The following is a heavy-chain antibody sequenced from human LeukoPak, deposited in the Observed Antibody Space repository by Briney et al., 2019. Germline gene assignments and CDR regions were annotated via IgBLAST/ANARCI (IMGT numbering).Heavy chain of an antibody. J-gene: IGHJ4*02. CDR2: IYYSGST. V-gene: IGHV4-59*01. CDR3: ARDSAGYSTL. Sequence: PSETLSLTCTVSGGSIGSYYWSWIRQPPGKGLEWIGYIYYSGSTNYNPSLKSRVTISVDTSKNQFSLKLSSVTAADTAVYYCARDSAGYSTLWGQGTLVTVSS. CDR1: GGSIGSYY. D-gene: IGHD6-13*01.